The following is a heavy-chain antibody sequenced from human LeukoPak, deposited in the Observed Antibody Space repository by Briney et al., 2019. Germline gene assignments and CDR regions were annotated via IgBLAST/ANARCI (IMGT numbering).Heavy chain of an antibody. J-gene: IGHJ5*02. D-gene: IGHD4-17*01. V-gene: IGHV4-34*01. Sequence: SETLSLTCAVYGGSFSGYYWSWIRQPPGKGLEWIGEINHSGSTNYNPSLKSRVTISVDTSKNQFSLKLSSVTAADTAVYYCASGSTGDGDYEVTGIWFDPWGQGTLVTVSS. CDR2: INHSGST. CDR1: GGSFSGYY. CDR3: ASGSTGDGDYEVTGIWFDP.